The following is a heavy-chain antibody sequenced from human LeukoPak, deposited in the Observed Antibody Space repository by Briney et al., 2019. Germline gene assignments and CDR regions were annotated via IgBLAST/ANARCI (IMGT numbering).Heavy chain of an antibody. CDR3: ARGSTDSSGYYVNFDY. V-gene: IGHV1-8*01. CDR1: GYTFTSYD. J-gene: IGHJ4*02. CDR2: MNPNSGNT. Sequence: ASVKVSCEASGYTFTSYDINWVRQATGQGLEWMGWMNPNSGNTGYAQKFQGRVTMTRNTSISTAYMELSSLRSEDTAVYYCARGSTDSSGYYVNFDYWGQGTLVTVSS. D-gene: IGHD3-22*01.